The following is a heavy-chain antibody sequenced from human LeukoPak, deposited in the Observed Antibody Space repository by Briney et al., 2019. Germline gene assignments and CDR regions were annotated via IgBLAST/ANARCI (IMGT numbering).Heavy chain of an antibody. CDR2: IYYSGST. CDR1: GGSISSSSYY. J-gene: IGHJ5*02. V-gene: IGHV4-39*01. CDR3: ASLGVFEWFPYHLNWFDP. D-gene: IGHD3-3*01. Sequence: PSETLSLTCTVSGGSISSSSYYWGWIRQPPGKGLEWIGSIYYSGSTYYNPSLKSRVTISVDTSKNQFPLKLSSVTAADTAVYYCASLGVFEWFPYHLNWFDPWGQGTLVTVSS.